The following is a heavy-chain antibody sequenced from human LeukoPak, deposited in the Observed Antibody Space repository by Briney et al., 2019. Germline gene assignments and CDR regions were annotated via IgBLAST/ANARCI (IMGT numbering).Heavy chain of an antibody. CDR2: IYYSGST. D-gene: IGHD1-26*01. CDR3: ARVEWDTSAFDI. Sequence: SETLSLTCTVSGGSISSYYWSWIRQPPGKGLEWIWYIYYSGSTNYNPSLKSRVTISVDTSKNQFSLKLSSVTAADTAVYYCARVEWDTSAFDIWGQGTMVTVSS. V-gene: IGHV4-59*01. CDR1: GGSISSYY. J-gene: IGHJ3*02.